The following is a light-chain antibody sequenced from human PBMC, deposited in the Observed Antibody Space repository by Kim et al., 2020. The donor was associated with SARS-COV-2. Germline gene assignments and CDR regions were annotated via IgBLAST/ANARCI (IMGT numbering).Light chain of an antibody. CDR2: DVS. CDR3: SSYTSSSTV. CDR1: SSDVGGYNY. V-gene: IGLV2-14*04. Sequence: PGQAITISCTGTSSDVGGYNYVSWYQQHPGKAPKLMIYDVSKRPSGVSNRFSGSKSGNTASLTISGLQAEDEADYYCSSYTSSSTVFGGGTKLTVL. J-gene: IGLJ2*01.